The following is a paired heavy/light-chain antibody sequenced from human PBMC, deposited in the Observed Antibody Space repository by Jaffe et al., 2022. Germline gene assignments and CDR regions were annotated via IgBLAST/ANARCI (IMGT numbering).Heavy chain of an antibody. Sequence: QVQLIQSGGEVKKPGASVQISCKTSGYTFARFYIHWVRQAPGQRPEWMGIINPIGGDTHFAPKFQDRITMTRDTSTTTVYMALNSLESDDTAIYYCARDLSGPDYYDIVTGFYQFEHWGQGTLITVSS. J-gene: IGHJ4*02. CDR2: INPIGGDT. CDR3: ARDLSGPDYYDIVTGFYQFEH. D-gene: IGHD3-9*01. V-gene: IGHV1-46*01. CDR1: GYTFARFY.
Light chain of an antibody. Sequence: DIQMTQSPSSLSASVGDRVTITCRASQNIRTYLNWYRQRPGKVPELLIYASTSLLGGAPSRITGTGSGTDFTLTIRGLQPEDFATYYCQHSHDNLTFGQGT. V-gene: IGKV1-39*01. CDR3: QHSHDNLT. J-gene: IGKJ2*01. CDR2: AST. CDR1: QNIRTY.